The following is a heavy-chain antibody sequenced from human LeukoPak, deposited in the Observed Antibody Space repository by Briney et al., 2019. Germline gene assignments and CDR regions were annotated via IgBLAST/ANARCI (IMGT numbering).Heavy chain of an antibody. Sequence: ASVKVSCKASGYPFTNYGISWVRQAPGQGLEWMGCISTYTGNTKYAQRFQGRVIMTTDTSTSTAYMELRSLRSDDTAVFYCARDFWVRHSAPAPKDLWGQGTLVTVSS. J-gene: IGHJ5*02. CDR2: ISTYTGNT. D-gene: IGHD2-2*01. CDR3: ARDFWVRHSAPAPKDL. CDR1: GYPFTNYG. V-gene: IGHV1-18*01.